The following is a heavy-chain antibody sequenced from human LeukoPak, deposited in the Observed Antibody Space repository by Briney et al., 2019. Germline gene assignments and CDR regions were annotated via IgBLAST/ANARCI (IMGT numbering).Heavy chain of an antibody. CDR3: ARDHYGSGSYNTFDI. D-gene: IGHD3-10*01. J-gene: IGHJ3*02. CDR2: IGSSGTSL. V-gene: IGHV3-48*03. Sequence: GGSLRLSCAASGFTSSNYEINWGRQAPGKGLEWGLYIGSSGTSLYYADSVKGRFTISRDNAKNSLYLQMNSLRAEDTAVYYCARDHYGSGSYNTFDIWGQGTMVTVSS. CDR1: GFTSSNYE.